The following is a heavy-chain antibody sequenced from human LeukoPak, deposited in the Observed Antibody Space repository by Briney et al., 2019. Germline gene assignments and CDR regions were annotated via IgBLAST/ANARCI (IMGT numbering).Heavy chain of an antibody. J-gene: IGHJ4*02. CDR1: GFTFSDYW. D-gene: IGHD2-21*02. Sequence: PGESLRLSCAASGFTFSDYWMAWVRQAPGKGLEWVANIKRDGGEIYYLDFLKGRFTISRDNAKNSLYLQMNSLRAEDTAVYYCARGGTYCNGDCPPAYWGQGTLVTVSS. CDR3: ARGGTYCNGDCPPAY. CDR2: IKRDGGEI. V-gene: IGHV3-7*01.